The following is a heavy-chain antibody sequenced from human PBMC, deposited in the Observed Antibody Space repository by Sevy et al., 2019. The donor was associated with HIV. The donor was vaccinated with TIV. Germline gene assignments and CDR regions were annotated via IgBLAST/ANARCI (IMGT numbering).Heavy chain of an antibody. D-gene: IGHD2-15*01. V-gene: IGHV3-11*01. J-gene: IGHJ4*02. Sequence: GESLKISCTASGFTFSDSYMSWIRQAPGKGLQWVSYLSSSGGTIYYADSVKGRFTISRDNAKNSLYLQMNSLRAEDTAVYYCARRDLLASFDYWGQGTLVTVSS. CDR3: ARRDLLASFDY. CDR1: GFTFSDSY. CDR2: LSSSGGTI.